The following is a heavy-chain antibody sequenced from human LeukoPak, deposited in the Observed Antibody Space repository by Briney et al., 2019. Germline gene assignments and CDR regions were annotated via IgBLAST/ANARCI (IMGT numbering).Heavy chain of an antibody. Sequence: PGGSLRLFCAASGFTFSSYGMHWVRQAPGKGLEWVAVISYDGSNKYYADSVKGRFTISRDNSKNTLYLQMNSLRAEDTAVYYCAKHGSGSYYRYWGQGTLVTVSS. CDR3: AKHGSGSYYRY. CDR2: ISYDGSNK. J-gene: IGHJ4*02. V-gene: IGHV3-30*18. CDR1: GFTFSSYG. D-gene: IGHD3-10*01.